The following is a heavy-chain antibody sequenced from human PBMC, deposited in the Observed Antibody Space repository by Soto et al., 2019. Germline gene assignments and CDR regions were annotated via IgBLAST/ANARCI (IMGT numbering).Heavy chain of an antibody. J-gene: IGHJ6*02. CDR1: GYSFTSYW. Sequence: GESLKISCKGSGYSFTSYWISWVRQMPGKGLEWMGRIDPSDSYTNYSPSFQGHVTISAGKSISTAYLQWSSLKASDTAMYYCASLLYGSGSYFSTPRLYYYGMDVWGQGTTVTVSS. CDR2: IDPSDSYT. V-gene: IGHV5-10-1*01. CDR3: ASLLYGSGSYFSTPRLYYYGMDV. D-gene: IGHD3-10*01.